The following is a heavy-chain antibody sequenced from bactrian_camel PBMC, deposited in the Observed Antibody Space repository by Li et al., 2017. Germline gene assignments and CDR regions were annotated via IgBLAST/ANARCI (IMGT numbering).Heavy chain of an antibody. CDR1: GRTDSYNV. D-gene: IGHD5*01. Sequence: HVQLVESGGGSVQAGGSLRLTCAASGRTDSYNVMGWFRQAPGKEREGVAARYTGDDKAHYADSVKGRFTISLNNAKNTLYLQLNSLTREDSAMYYCTRETQWVGYHEFAEYWGQGTQVTVS. CDR3: TRETQWVGYHEFAEY. CDR2: RYTGDDKA. J-gene: IGHJ4*01. V-gene: IGHV3S54*01.